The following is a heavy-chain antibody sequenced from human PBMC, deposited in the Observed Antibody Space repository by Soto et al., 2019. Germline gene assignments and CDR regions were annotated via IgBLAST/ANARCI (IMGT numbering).Heavy chain of an antibody. CDR2: ISSSGSTI. Sequence: GGSLRLSCAASGFTFSDYYMSWIRQAPGKGLEWVSYISSSGSTIYYADSVKGRFTISRDNAKNSLYLQMNSLRAEDTAVYYCARGGHIVVVPAAGFDYWGQGTLVTVSS. D-gene: IGHD2-2*01. CDR3: ARGGHIVVVPAAGFDY. J-gene: IGHJ4*02. V-gene: IGHV3-11*01. CDR1: GFTFSDYY.